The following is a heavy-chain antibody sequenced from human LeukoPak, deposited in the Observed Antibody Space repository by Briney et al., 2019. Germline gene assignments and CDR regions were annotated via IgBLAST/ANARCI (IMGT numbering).Heavy chain of an antibody. CDR2: IRFDGSDK. V-gene: IGHV3-30*02. CDR1: GFTFSSYG. D-gene: IGHD3-22*01. CDR3: ARDFLAYYDSSGFAVDV. J-gene: IGHJ6*02. Sequence: GGSLRLSCVASGFTFSSYGMHWVRQAPGNGLEWVTFIRFDGSDKYYADSVKGRFTISRDNAKNSLYLQMNSLRAEDTAVYYCARDFLAYYDSSGFAVDVWGQGTTVTVSS.